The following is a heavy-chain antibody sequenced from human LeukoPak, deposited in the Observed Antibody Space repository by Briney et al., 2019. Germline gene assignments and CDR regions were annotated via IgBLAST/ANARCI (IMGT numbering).Heavy chain of an antibody. D-gene: IGHD4-23*01. J-gene: IGHJ4*02. CDR3: ARGDLEVKALDY. V-gene: IGHV1-69*05. Sequence: SVKVSCKASGGTSSSYAISWVRQAPGQGLEWMGGIIPIFGTANYAQKFQGRVTITTDESTSTAYMELSSLRSEDTAVYYCARGDLEVKALDYWGQGTLVTVSS. CDR1: GGTSSSYA. CDR2: IIPIFGTA.